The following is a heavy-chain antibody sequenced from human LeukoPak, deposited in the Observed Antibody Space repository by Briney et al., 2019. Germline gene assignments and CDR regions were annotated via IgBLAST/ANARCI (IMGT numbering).Heavy chain of an antibody. V-gene: IGHV1-24*01. J-gene: IGHJ3*02. CDR2: FDPEDGET. D-gene: IGHD1-26*01. CDR3: ATLGDILGAFDI. Sequence: ASVKVPCKVSGYTLTELSMHWVRQAPGKGLEWMGGFDPEDGETIYAQKFQGRVTMTEDTSTDTAYMELSSLRSEDTAVYYCATLGDILGAFDIWGQGTMVTVSS. CDR1: GYTLTELS.